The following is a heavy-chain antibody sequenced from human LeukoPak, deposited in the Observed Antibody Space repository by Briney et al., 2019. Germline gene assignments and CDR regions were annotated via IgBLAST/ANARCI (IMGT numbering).Heavy chain of an antibody. Sequence: ASVKVSCKASGYAFTGYYMHWVRQAPGQGPEWMGWINPNSGGTNYAQKFQGRVTMTRDTSISTAYMELSRLRSDDTAVYYCASGAWFGEFHPLDYWGQGTLVTVSS. CDR3: ASGAWFGEFHPLDY. D-gene: IGHD3-10*01. CDR1: GYAFTGYY. V-gene: IGHV1-2*02. J-gene: IGHJ4*02. CDR2: INPNSGGT.